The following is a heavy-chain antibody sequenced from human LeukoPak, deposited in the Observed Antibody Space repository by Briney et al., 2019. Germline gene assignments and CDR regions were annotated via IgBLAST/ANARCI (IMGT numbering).Heavy chain of an antibody. CDR2: IRYDGSNK. D-gene: IGHD1-7*01. J-gene: IGHJ4*02. Sequence: HPGGSLRLSCAASGFTFSSYGMHWVRQAPVKGLEWVAFIRYDGSNKYYADSVKGRFTISRDNSKNTLYLQMNSLRAEDTAVYYCAKDHNWNYPAPIEYWGQGTLVTVSS. CDR1: GFTFSSYG. CDR3: AKDHNWNYPAPIEY. V-gene: IGHV3-30*02.